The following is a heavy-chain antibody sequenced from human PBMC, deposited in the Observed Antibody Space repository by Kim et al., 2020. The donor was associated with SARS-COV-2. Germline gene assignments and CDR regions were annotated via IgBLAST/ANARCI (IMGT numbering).Heavy chain of an antibody. CDR2: INSDGSST. CDR1: GFTFSSYW. J-gene: IGHJ6*02. Sequence: GGSLRLSCAASGFTFSSYWMHWVRQAPGKGLVWVSRINSDGSSTSYADSVKGRFTISRDNAKNTLYLQMNSLRAEDTAVYYCARPVADDYYDLYGMDVWGQGTAVTVSS. V-gene: IGHV3-74*01. CDR3: ARPVADDYYDLYGMDV.